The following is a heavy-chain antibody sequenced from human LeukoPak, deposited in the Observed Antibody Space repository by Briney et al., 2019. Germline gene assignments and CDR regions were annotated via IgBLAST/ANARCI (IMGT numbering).Heavy chain of an antibody. J-gene: IGHJ3*02. CDR1: GFTFSSYA. V-gene: IGHV3-23*01. CDR3: ARDLKSGLWAFDI. CDR2: ISGSGGST. Sequence: GGSLRLSCAASGFTFSSYAMSWVRQAPGKGLEWVSAISGSGGSTYYADSVKGRFTISRDNSKNTLYLQMNSLRAEDTAVYYCARDLKSGLWAFDIWGQGTMVTVSS. D-gene: IGHD3-3*01.